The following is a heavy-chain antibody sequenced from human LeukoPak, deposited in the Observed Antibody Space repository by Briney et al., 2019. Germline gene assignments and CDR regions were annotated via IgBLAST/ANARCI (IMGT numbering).Heavy chain of an antibody. Sequence: PGGSLRLSCAASGFTVGLYWMSWVRQAPGKGLEWVANIKQDGSEKYYVDSVKGRFTISRDNTKNSLYLQMNSLRAEDTAVYYCARDLDSVMVPEYFDYWGQGTLVTVSS. J-gene: IGHJ4*02. CDR3: ARDLDSVMVPEYFDY. D-gene: IGHD5-18*01. CDR1: GFTVGLYW. V-gene: IGHV3-7*01. CDR2: IKQDGSEK.